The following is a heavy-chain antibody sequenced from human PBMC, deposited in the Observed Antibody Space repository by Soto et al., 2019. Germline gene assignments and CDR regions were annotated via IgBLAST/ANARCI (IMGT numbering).Heavy chain of an antibody. J-gene: IGHJ5*02. Sequence: SETLSITCTVSGGAINSYYWTWIRQPAGKGLEWIGRIYSSVSTKYNPSLQSRVTMSLDTSKNQLSLRLTSVTAADTAVYYCARGQRFSDWIDPWGQGTLVTVSS. V-gene: IGHV4-4*07. CDR2: IYSSVST. D-gene: IGHD3-3*01. CDR3: ARGQRFSDWIDP. CDR1: GGAINSYY.